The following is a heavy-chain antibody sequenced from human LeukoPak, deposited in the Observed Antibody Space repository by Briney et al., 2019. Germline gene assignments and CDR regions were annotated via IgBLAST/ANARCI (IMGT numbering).Heavy chain of an antibody. D-gene: IGHD3-22*01. CDR2: ISSSSSYI. Sequence: GGSLRLSCAASGFTFSSYSMNWVRQAPGKGLEWVSAISSSSSYIYYADSVKGRFTISRDNAKNTLYLQMNSLRAEDTAVYYCSRAMTYDSIGYYFDQGRKETLVTVSS. CDR1: GFTFSSYS. J-gene: IGHJ4*02. V-gene: IGHV3-21*01. CDR3: SRAMTYDSIGYYFDQ.